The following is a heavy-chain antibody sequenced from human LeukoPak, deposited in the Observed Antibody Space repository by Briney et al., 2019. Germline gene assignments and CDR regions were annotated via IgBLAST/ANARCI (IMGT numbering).Heavy chain of an antibody. J-gene: IGHJ5*01. CDR3: ARHTSAWFDS. D-gene: IGHD3-16*01. CDR1: GVSISTSTYY. Sequence: SETLSLTCTVSGVSISTSTYYWAWIRQPPGKGLEWIGSMFYRGSTYYNPSLRSRVTISVDTSRNQFSLKLSSVTAADTAVYYCARHTSAWFDSWGQGTLVTVSS. V-gene: IGHV4-39*01. CDR2: MFYRGST.